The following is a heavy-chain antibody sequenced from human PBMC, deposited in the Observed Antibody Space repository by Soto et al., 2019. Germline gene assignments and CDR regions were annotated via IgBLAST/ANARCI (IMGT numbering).Heavy chain of an antibody. CDR1: GGTFSSYA. V-gene: IGHV1-69*13. J-gene: IGHJ4*02. Sequence: ASVKVSCKASGGTFSSYAISWVRQAPGQGLEWMGGIIPIFGTAKYAQKFQGRVTITADESTSTAYMELSSLRSEDTAVYYCARAPYYDSSGSFVYFDYWGQGTLVTVSS. CDR3: ARAPYYDSSGSFVYFDY. D-gene: IGHD3-22*01. CDR2: IIPIFGTA.